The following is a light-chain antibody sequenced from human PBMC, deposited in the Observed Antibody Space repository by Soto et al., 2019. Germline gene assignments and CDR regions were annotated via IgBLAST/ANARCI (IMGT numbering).Light chain of an antibody. J-gene: IGLJ1*01. Sequence: QSVLTQPPSASGTPGQRVTMSCSGGNSNIGSHTVNWYQHLPGTAPTLLIFSNNQRPSGVPARFSGSKSGTSASLAISGLQSGEEGDYFCAAWDVSLNGYGFGDGTRSPS. CDR2: SNN. CDR1: NSNIGSHT. V-gene: IGLV1-44*01. CDR3: AAWDVSLNGYG.